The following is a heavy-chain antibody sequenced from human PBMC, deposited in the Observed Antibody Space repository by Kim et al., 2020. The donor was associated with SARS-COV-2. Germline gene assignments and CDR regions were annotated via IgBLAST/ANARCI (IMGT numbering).Heavy chain of an antibody. J-gene: IGHJ5*02. CDR2: IKRKTDDKTT. CDR3: VTRPFDP. Sequence: GGSLRLSCTASGFNLSNAWMNWIRQAPGKGLEWVGRIKRKTDDKTTEYASPVKDRFTISRDDSKNTLYLDMSSLKIEDTAVYYCVTRPFDPWGQGTLVIVSS. CDR1: GFNLSNAW. V-gene: IGHV3-15*01.